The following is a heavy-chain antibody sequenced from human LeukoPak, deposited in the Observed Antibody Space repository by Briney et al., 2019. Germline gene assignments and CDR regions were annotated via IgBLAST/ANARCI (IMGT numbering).Heavy chain of an antibody. CDR3: ARGTAPGGQQLAPCNWFDP. D-gene: IGHD6-13*01. V-gene: IGHV1-3*01. CDR1: GYTFTSYA. J-gene: IGHJ5*02. Sequence: GGSVKVSCKASGYTFTSYAMHWVRQAPGQRLEWMGWINAGNGNTKYSQKFQGRVTITRDTSASTAYMELSSLRSEDTAVYYCARGTAPGGQQLAPCNWFDPWGQGTLVTVSS. CDR2: INAGNGNT.